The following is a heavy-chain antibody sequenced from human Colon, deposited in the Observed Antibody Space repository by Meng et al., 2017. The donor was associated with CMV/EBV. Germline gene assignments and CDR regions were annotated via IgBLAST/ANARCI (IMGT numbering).Heavy chain of an antibody. CDR2: ISYDGSNK. CDR3: ARGKYSDSPGAFDL. Sequence: GGSLRLSCAASGFTFSSYAMHWVRQAPGKGLEWVAVISYDGSNKYYADSVKGRFTISRDNSKNTLYLQMNSLRAEDTAVYYCARGKYSDSPGAFDLWGQGTEVTVSS. V-gene: IGHV3-30-3*01. J-gene: IGHJ3*01. D-gene: IGHD1-26*01. CDR1: GFTFSSYA.